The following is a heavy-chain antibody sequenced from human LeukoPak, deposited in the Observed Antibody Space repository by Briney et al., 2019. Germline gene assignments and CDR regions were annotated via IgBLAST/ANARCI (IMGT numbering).Heavy chain of an antibody. V-gene: IGHV1-18*01. CDR3: ARDAAFDWSLVDY. J-gene: IGHJ4*02. CDR2: ISAYNSYT. Sequence: ASVKVSCKASGYTFTSYDINWVRQAPGQGLEWMGWISAYNSYTNYAQKLQGRVTMTTDTSTSTAYMELRSLRSDDTAVYYCARDAAFDWSLVDYWGQGTLVTVSS. CDR1: GYTFTSYD. D-gene: IGHD3-9*01.